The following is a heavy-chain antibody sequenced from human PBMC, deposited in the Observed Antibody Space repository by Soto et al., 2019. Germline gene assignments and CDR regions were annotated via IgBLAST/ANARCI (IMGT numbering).Heavy chain of an antibody. CDR3: ARDRAPRGWSYLDL. CDR1: GGSFSDYA. J-gene: IGHJ4*02. CDR2: IIPIFGTP. V-gene: IGHV1-69*01. Sequence: QVQLVQSGAEVKKPGSSVKISCKAFGGSFSDYAISWVRQAPGQGLEWMGGIIPIFGTPNYAQKVQDRVTFTAHESTNTAYMELSRLTSEDTAVYYCARDRAPRGWSYLDLWGQGTQVTVSS. D-gene: IGHD2-15*01.